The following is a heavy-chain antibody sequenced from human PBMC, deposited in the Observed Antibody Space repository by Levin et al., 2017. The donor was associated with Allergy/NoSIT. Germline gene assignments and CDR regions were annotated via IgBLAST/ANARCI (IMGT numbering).Heavy chain of an antibody. V-gene: IGHV2-5*02. CDR3: AHRLYGLLWFGESPMGGAFDI. D-gene: IGHD3-10*01. CDR2: IYWDDDK. Sequence: GSGPTLVKPTQTLTLTCTFSGFSLSTSGVGVGWIRQPPGKALEWLALIYWDDDKRYSPSLKSRLTITKDTSKNQVVLTMTNMDPVDTATYYCAHRLYGLLWFGESPMGGAFDIWGQGTMVTVSS. J-gene: IGHJ3*02. CDR1: GFSLSTSGVG.